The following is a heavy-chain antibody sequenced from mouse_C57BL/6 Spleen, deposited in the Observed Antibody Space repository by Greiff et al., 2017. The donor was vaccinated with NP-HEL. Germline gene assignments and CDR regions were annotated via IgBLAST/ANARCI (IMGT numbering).Heavy chain of an antibody. D-gene: IGHD2-4*01. Sequence: VQLQQSGAERVRPGTSVKVSCKASGYAFTTYLIEWLKQRPGQGLEWIGVINPGSGGTNYNEKFKGKATLPPDKSSSPAYLQLRSLTSEDSAVYFCARFGGYDYDGYYFDYWGQGTTLTVSS. CDR2: INPGSGGT. J-gene: IGHJ2*01. CDR3: ARFGGYDYDGYYFDY. V-gene: IGHV1-54*01. CDR1: GYAFTTYL.